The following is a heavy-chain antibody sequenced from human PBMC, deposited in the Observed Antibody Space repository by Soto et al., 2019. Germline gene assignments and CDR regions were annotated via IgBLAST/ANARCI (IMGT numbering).Heavy chain of an antibody. J-gene: IGHJ1*01. V-gene: IGHV1-69*12. D-gene: IGHD3-22*01. Sequence: QVQLVQSGAEVKKPGSSVKVSCKASGGTFSNYALDWVRQAPGQGLEWMGGIIPIFGTVRHAQNFQGRVTITADESTATAYMELSSLRYEDTAMYYCATGWERDYYDHSGCRWGQGTLVTVSS. CDR3: ATGWERDYYDHSGCR. CDR2: IIPIFGTV. CDR1: GGTFSNYA.